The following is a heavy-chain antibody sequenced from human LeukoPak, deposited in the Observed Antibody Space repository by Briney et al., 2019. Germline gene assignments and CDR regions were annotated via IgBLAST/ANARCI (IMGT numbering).Heavy chain of an antibody. CDR1: GGSISSHY. Sequence: SETLSLTCTVPGGSISSHYWSWIRQPPGKGLEWIGYIYYSGSTKHNPSLKSRVTISVDTSNNQFSLKLSSVTAADTAVYYCARLYDSSTYTNWLDPWGQGTLVTVSS. D-gene: IGHD3-22*01. CDR3: ARLYDSSTYTNWLDP. V-gene: IGHV4-59*11. CDR2: IYYSGST. J-gene: IGHJ5*02.